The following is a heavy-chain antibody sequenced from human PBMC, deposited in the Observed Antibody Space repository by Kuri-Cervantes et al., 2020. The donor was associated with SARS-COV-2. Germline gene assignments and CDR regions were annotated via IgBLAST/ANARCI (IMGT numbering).Heavy chain of an antibody. Sequence: SVKVSCKASGGTFSNYAVIWVRQAPGQGLEWMGRIIPISATASYEQKFQGRVTITADKSTSTAYMKLTSLRSEDTAVYYCARTRPVTAAIYRYYYYMDVWGTGTTVTVSS. D-gene: IGHD2-2*02. V-gene: IGHV1-69*06. CDR2: IIPISATA. CDR1: GGTFSNYA. CDR3: ARTRPVTAAIYRYYYYMDV. J-gene: IGHJ6*03.